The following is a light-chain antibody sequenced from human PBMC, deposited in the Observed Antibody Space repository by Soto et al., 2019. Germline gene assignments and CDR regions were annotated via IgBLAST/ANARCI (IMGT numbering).Light chain of an antibody. CDR1: QSIRIW. J-gene: IGKJ1*01. CDR3: QQFNSYPCT. V-gene: IGKV1-5*03. Sequence: DIQMTQSPSILSASVGDRVTITCRASQSIRIWLAWYQHKPGRAPNLLIYKASSLESGVPSRFSGSESGTEFTLNISSLEPDDFATNYCQQFNSYPCTFGQGTKVDIK. CDR2: KAS.